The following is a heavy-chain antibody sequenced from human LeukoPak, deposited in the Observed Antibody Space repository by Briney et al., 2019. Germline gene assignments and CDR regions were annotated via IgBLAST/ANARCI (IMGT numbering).Heavy chain of an antibody. CDR1: GFTVSSNY. J-gene: IGHJ4*02. Sequence: GGSLRLSCAASGFTVSSNYMSWVRQAPGKGLEWVSVIYSGGSTYYADSVKGRFTISRDNSKNTLYLQMNSLRAEDTAVYYCARGGGDFGKLYYFDYWGQGTLVTVSS. V-gene: IGHV3-53*01. D-gene: IGHD4-17*01. CDR3: ARGGGDFGKLYYFDY. CDR2: IYSGGST.